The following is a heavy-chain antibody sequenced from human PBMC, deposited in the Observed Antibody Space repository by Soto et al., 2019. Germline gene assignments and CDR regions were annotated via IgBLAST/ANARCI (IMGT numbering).Heavy chain of an antibody. CDR2: IKQDGSEK. D-gene: IGHD7-27*01. V-gene: IGHV3-7*01. Sequence: LRLSCAASGFTLSTYWMSWVRQAPGKGLEWVANIKQDGSEKYYVDSVKGRFTISRDNGNNSLYLQMNSLRVDDTAVYYFARIFVTGTRDGFDICGQGTMVP. CDR1: GFTLSTYW. CDR3: ARIFVTGTRDGFDI. J-gene: IGHJ3*02.